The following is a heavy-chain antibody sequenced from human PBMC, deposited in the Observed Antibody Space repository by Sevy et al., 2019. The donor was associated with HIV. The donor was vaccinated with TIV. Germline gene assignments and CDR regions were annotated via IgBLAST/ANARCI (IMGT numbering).Heavy chain of an antibody. D-gene: IGHD6-13*01. CDR1: GFTFSNYA. Sequence: GGSLRLSCAASGFTFSNYAMSWVRQAPGKGLEWVARISASGGTTFFADSVRGRFTISRDNSKNTMSLQMSSLRVEDTAVYYCVKSPSSPGSSSTWATFDYWGQGTLVTVSS. J-gene: IGHJ4*02. CDR2: ISASGGTT. V-gene: IGHV3-23*01. CDR3: VKSPSSPGSSSTWATFDY.